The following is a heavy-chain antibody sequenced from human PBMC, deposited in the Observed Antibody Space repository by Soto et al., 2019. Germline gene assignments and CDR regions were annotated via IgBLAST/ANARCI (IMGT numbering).Heavy chain of an antibody. Sequence: GGSLRLSCAASGFTFSNAWMSWVRQAPGKGLEWVGRIKSKTDGGTTDYAAPVKGRFTISRDDSKNTLYLQMNSLKTEDSAVYYCTTDRGSGWLYYYGMDVWGQGTTVTV. J-gene: IGHJ6*02. CDR1: GFTFSNAW. CDR2: IKSKTDGGTT. D-gene: IGHD6-19*01. V-gene: IGHV3-15*01. CDR3: TTDRGSGWLYYYGMDV.